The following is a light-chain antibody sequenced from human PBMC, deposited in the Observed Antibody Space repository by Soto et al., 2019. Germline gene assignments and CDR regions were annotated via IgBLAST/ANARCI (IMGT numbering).Light chain of an antibody. CDR3: QQAKSCPWT. CDR2: AAS. CDR1: QGIDNW. Sequence: DIQMTQSPSSLSASVGDRVTITCRASQGIDNWLAWYQQKPGKAPTLLIYAASSLQRGIPSRFSGSGSGTEFTLTINSLQPEDFASYFCQQAKSCPWTFGQGTRVEIK. V-gene: IGKV1-12*02. J-gene: IGKJ1*01.